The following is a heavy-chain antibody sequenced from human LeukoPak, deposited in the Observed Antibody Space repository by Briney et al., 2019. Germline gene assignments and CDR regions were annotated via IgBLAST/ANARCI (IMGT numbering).Heavy chain of an antibody. CDR2: IRYDGSNK. J-gene: IGHJ4*02. V-gene: IGHV3-30*02. D-gene: IGHD4-17*01. CDR3: AKPTRMTTVTSYYFDY. CDR1: GFTFSSYG. Sequence: GGSLRLSCAASGFTFSSYGMHWVRQAPGKGLEWVAFIRYDGSNKYYADSVKGRFTISRDNSKNTLYLQKNSLRAEDTAVYYCAKPTRMTTVTSYYFDYWGQGTLVTVSS.